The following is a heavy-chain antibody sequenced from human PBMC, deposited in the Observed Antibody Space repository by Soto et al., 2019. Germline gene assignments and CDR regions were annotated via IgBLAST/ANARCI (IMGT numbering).Heavy chain of an antibody. J-gene: IGHJ4*02. D-gene: IGHD6-19*01. Sequence: EVQLVESGGGLVQPGGSLRLSCAASGFTFSIFSMNWVRQAPGRGLEWVSYISSSGDTIHYADYVKGRFTISRDNAKNSLYLQMDSLRAEDTAVYYCARDIAVDLDYWGQGTLVTVSS. V-gene: IGHV3-48*01. CDR2: ISSSGDTI. CDR3: ARDIAVDLDY. CDR1: GFTFSIFS.